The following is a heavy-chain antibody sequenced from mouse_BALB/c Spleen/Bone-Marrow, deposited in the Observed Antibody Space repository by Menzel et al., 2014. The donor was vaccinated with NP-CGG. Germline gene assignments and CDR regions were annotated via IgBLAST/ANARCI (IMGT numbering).Heavy chain of an antibody. V-gene: IGHV1-82*01. Sequence: QVQLQQSGPELVKPGASVKISCKASGYAFSSSWMNWVKQRPGQGLEWIGRIYPGDGDTNYNGKFKGKATLTADKSSSTAYMQLSSLTSVDSAVYFCARDYDGSSYDYWVQGTTLTVAS. CDR1: GYAFSSSW. CDR3: ARDYDGSSYDY. J-gene: IGHJ2*01. CDR2: IYPGDGDT. D-gene: IGHD1-1*01.